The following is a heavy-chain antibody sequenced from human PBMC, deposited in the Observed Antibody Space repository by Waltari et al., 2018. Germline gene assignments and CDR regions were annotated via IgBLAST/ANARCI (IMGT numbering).Heavy chain of an antibody. CDR3: ARVVVATTNWFDP. Sequence: EVQLVESGGGLVKPGGSLRLSCAASGFTFSSSSMNWVRQAPGKGLEWVSSISSSSSYIYYADSVKGRFTISRDNAKNSLYLQMNSLRAEDTAVYYCARVVVATTNWFDPWGQGTLVTVSS. D-gene: IGHD2-15*01. CDR2: ISSSSSYI. CDR1: GFTFSSSS. J-gene: IGHJ5*02. V-gene: IGHV3-21*01.